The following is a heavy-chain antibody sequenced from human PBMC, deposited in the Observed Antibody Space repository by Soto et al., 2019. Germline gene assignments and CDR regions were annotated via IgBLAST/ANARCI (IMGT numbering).Heavy chain of an antibody. D-gene: IGHD6-19*01. CDR2: ISSSSNAI. Sequence: GGSLRLSWAASGFTFSTYEMYWVRQAPGKGLEWVSYISSSSNAIYYGDSVKGRFTISRDNAKNSLHLRMSSLRAEDTAIYYCAKDTSNSGWFLHFHHWGQGTLVTVSS. CDR3: AKDTSNSGWFLHFHH. CDR1: GFTFSTYE. V-gene: IGHV3-48*03. J-gene: IGHJ1*01.